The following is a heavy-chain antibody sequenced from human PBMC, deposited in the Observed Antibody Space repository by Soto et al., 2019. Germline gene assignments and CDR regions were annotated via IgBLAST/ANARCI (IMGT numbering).Heavy chain of an antibody. D-gene: IGHD2-8*02. J-gene: IGHJ4*02. CDR3: ARITVVSWTYYCAY. Sequence: QVQLQESGPGLVKPSETLSLTCTVSGGSISSYYWSWIRQPPGKGLEWIGYIYYSGSTNYNPSLKSRVTISVDTSKNQFSLKLSSVTAADTAVYYGARITVVSWTYYCAYWGKGTLVTVSS. CDR1: GGSISSYY. V-gene: IGHV4-59*12. CDR2: IYYSGST.